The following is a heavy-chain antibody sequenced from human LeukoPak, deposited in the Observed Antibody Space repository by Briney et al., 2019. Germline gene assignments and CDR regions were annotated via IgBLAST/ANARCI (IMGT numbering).Heavy chain of an antibody. J-gene: IGHJ4*02. V-gene: IGHV3-66*01. D-gene: IGHD3-22*01. Sequence: PGGSLRLSCAASGFTVSSNYMSWVRQAPGKGLEWVSVIYSGGSTYYADSVKGRFTISRDNSKNTLYLQMNSLRAEDTAVYYCARDYYDSSGYYPDYWGQGTLVTVSS. CDR1: GFTVSSNY. CDR2: IYSGGST. CDR3: ARDYYDSSGYYPDY.